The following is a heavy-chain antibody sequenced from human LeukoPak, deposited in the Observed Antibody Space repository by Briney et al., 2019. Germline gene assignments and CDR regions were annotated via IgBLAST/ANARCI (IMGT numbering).Heavy chain of an antibody. CDR2: ISAYNGNT. D-gene: IGHD1-26*01. Sequence: ASVKVSCKASGYTFTSYGISWVRQAPGQGLEWMGWISAYNGNTNYAQKLQGRVTMTTDTSTSTAYMELRSLRSDDTAVYYCAKDTRGWELLRTLDYWGQGTLVTVSS. CDR3: AKDTRGWELLRTLDY. V-gene: IGHV1-18*01. CDR1: GYTFTSYG. J-gene: IGHJ4*02.